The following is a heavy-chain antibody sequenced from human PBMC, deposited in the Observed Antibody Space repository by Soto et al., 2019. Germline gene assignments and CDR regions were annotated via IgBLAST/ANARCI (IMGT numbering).Heavy chain of an antibody. Sequence: LSCAASGFTVSTKYMSWVRQAPGQGVEWVSVIYSGGSTFYADSVRGRFTISRDNSKNTVNLQMNSLRAEDTAVYYCARDPWAADYWGQGTLVTVS. V-gene: IGHV3-66*01. CDR3: ARDPWAADY. J-gene: IGHJ4*02. D-gene: IGHD3-16*01. CDR2: IYSGGST. CDR1: GFTVSTKY.